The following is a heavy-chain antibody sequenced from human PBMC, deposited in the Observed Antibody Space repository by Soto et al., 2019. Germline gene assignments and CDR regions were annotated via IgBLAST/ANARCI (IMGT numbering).Heavy chain of an antibody. CDR1: GFTFGQHP. CDR3: ARDQTWALDY. J-gene: IGHJ4*02. CDR2: INHDGSSI. D-gene: IGHD3-16*01. V-gene: IGHV3-7*01. Sequence: GSLRLSCAASGFTFGQHPMTWVRQAPGKGLEWVAYINHDGSSISYVDSVKGRFTISRDNAKNSLYLQINSLRVDDTAVYYCARDQTWALDYWGQG.